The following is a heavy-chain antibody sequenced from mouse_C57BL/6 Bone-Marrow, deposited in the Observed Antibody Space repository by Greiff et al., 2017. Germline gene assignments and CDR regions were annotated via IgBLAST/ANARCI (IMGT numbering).Heavy chain of an antibody. CDR1: GYTFPSYG. J-gene: IGHJ2*01. CDR3: ASYDGYFYYFDY. Sequence: QVQLKESGAELPRPGASVKLSCKAPGYTFPSYGISGVKQRTGRGLEWIGEIYPRSGIPYYNEKFKGKATLTADKSSSTAYMELRSLTSEYSAVYFCASYDGYFYYFDYWGQGTTLTVSS. D-gene: IGHD2-3*01. V-gene: IGHV1-81*01. CDR2: IYPRSGIP.